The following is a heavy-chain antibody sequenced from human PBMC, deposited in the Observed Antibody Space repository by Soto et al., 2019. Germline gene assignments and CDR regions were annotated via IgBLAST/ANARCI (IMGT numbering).Heavy chain of an antibody. Sequence: AGGSLRLSCAASGFTFDDYGMSWVRQAPGKGLEWVSGVNWNGDSTIYADSVKGRFTISRDNAKTSLYLQMSSLRAEDTASYYCARHFYDGSGSFSPLYYYYYYGMDVWGQGTTVTVSS. V-gene: IGHV3-20*04. CDR3: ARHFYDGSGSFSPLYYYYYYGMDV. D-gene: IGHD3-22*01. CDR2: VNWNGDST. CDR1: GFTFDDYG. J-gene: IGHJ6*02.